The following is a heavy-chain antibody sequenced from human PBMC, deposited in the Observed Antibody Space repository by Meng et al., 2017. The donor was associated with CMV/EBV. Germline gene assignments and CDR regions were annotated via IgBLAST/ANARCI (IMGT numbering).Heavy chain of an antibody. V-gene: IGHV1-46*01. D-gene: IGHD2-2*01. CDR2: INPSGGST. CDR1: TLASYY. J-gene: IGHJ4*02. CDR3: ARDGDDIVVVPAAIPFDY. Sequence: TLASYYMHWVRQAPGQGLGWMGVINPSGGSTSYAQKFQGRVTMTRDTSTSTVYMELSSLRSEDTAVYYCARDGDDIVVVPAAIPFDYWGQGTLVTVSS.